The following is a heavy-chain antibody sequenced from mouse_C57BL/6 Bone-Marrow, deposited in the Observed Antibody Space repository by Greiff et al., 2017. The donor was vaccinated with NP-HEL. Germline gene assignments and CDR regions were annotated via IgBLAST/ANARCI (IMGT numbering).Heavy chain of an antibody. V-gene: IGHV1-52*01. D-gene: IGHD1-1*01. Sequence: QVQLQQPGAELVRPGSSVKLSCKASGYTFTSYWMHWVKQRPIQGLEWIGNIDPSDSETHYNQKFKDKATLTVDKSSSTAYMQLSSLTSEDSAVYYCARRDYYGSILDYWGQGTTLTVSS. CDR1: GYTFTSYW. CDR3: ARRDYYGSILDY. CDR2: IDPSDSET. J-gene: IGHJ2*01.